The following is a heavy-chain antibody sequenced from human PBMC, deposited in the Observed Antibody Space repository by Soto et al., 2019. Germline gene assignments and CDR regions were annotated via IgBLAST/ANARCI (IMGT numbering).Heavy chain of an antibody. Sequence: PSETLSLTCTVSGGSVTNSSYYWGWIRQSPGKGLEWIGGVYYRGRSYSKSSVKSRVTISVDTSKNRFSLSLNSVTASDTAVYFCVSQRTTVPTQAYFDYWGPGXLVTVPS. CDR1: GGSVTNSSYY. CDR2: VYYRGRS. CDR3: VSQRTTVPTQAYFDY. D-gene: IGHD4-17*01. V-gene: IGHV4-39*01. J-gene: IGHJ4*02.